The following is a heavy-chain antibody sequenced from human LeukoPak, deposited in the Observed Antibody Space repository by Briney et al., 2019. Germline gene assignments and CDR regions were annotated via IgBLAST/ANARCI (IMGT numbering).Heavy chain of an antibody. Sequence: GASVKVSCKASGGTFSSYAISWVRQAPGQGLEWMGGIIPIFGTANYAQKFQGRVTITADESTSTAYMELSSLRSEDTAVYYCARGPHERSGYPDDWGQGTLVTVSS. J-gene: IGHJ4*02. CDR2: IIPIFGTA. CDR3: ARGPHERSGYPDD. V-gene: IGHV1-69*13. D-gene: IGHD3-22*01. CDR1: GGTFSSYA.